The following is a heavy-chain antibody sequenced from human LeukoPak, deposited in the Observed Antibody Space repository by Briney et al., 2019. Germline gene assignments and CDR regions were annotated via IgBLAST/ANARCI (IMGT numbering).Heavy chain of an antibody. CDR3: AKGAGSTFFGVPLDY. V-gene: IGHV3-74*01. Sequence: GGSLRLSCAASGFTFSSYWMHWVRQAPGKGLVWVSHINSDRSSTYYADSVKGRFTISRDNSKNTVYLQMNSLRAEDTALYYCAKGAGSTFFGVPLDYSGERTPVTLSS. CDR2: INSDRSST. D-gene: IGHD3-3*01. CDR1: GFTFSSYW. J-gene: IGHJ4*02.